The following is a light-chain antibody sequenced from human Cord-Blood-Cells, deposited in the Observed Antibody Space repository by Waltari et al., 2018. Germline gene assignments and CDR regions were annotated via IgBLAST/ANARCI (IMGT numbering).Light chain of an antibody. V-gene: IGKV4-1*01. CDR2: WAS. CDR1: QSVLYSSNNKNY. CDR3: QQYYSTPFT. Sequence: DIVMTQSPDSLAWSLGQRATINFMSSQSVLYSSNNKNYLAWYQQKPGQPPKLLIYWASTRESGVPDRFSGSGSGTDFTLTISSLQAEDVAVYYCQQYYSTPFTFGPGTKVDIK. J-gene: IGKJ3*01.